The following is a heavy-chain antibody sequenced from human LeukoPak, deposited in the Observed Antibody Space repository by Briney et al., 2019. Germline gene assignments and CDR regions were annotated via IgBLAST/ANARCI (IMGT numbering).Heavy chain of an antibody. V-gene: IGHV4-30-4*01. CDR2: IYYSGST. Sequence: SETLSLTCTVSVGSTNSGDSLGRWIRQPPGRGLEWNGYIYYSGSTYYNPSLKSRLTISVDTSKNQFPLKLSSVTAADTAGYYCARLYYDILTGYLEGAFDIWGQGTMVTVSS. CDR3: ARLYYDILTGYLEGAFDI. J-gene: IGHJ3*02. D-gene: IGHD3-9*01. CDR1: VGSTNSGDSL.